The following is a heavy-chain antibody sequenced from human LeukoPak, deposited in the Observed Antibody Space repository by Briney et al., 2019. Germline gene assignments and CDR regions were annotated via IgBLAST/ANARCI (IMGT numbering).Heavy chain of an antibody. J-gene: IGHJ4*02. CDR2: TNAGNGNT. Sequence: ASVKVSCKASGYTFTSYAMHWVRQAPGQRLEWMGWTNAGNGNTKYSQKFQGRVTITRDTSASTAYMELSSLRSEDTAVYYCARDRFLKGRYFDYWGQGTLVTVSS. D-gene: IGHD2/OR15-2a*01. CDR1: GYTFTSYA. V-gene: IGHV1-3*01. CDR3: ARDRFLKGRYFDY.